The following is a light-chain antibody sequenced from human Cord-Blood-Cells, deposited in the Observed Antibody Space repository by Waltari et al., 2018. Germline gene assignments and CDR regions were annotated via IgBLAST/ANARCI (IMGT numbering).Light chain of an antibody. J-gene: IGLJ1*01. CDR2: DVS. CDR1: SSDVGGYNY. CDR3: SSYTSSSTLV. V-gene: IGLV2-14*01. Sequence: QSALTKPASVSGSPGQSITISCTGTSSDVGGYNYVSWYQQHPGKAPKLMIYDVSNRPSGVLKRFSGSKSGNTASLTISGLQAEDEGDYYCSSYTSSSTLVFGTGTKVTVL.